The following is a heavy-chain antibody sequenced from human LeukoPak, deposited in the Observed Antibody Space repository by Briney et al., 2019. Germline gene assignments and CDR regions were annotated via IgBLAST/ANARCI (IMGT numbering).Heavy chain of an antibody. V-gene: IGHV3-23*01. D-gene: IGHD2-2*01. CDR2: ISGSGDST. CDR3: AKAPGPAAVGGFDY. Sequence: GGSLRLSCAASGFTFSSYAMHWVRQAPGKGLEWVSAISGSGDSTYYADSVKGRFTISRDNSKNTLYLQMNSLRVEDTAVYYCAKAPGPAAVGGFDYWGQGTLVTVSS. J-gene: IGHJ4*02. CDR1: GFTFSSYA.